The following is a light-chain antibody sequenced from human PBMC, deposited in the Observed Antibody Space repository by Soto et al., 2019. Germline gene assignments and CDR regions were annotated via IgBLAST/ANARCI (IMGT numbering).Light chain of an antibody. J-gene: IGLJ2*01. CDR2: DNN. CDR3: GTWDSSLSAVV. CDR1: SSNIGNNY. Sequence: QSVLTQPHSVSAAPGQKVTISCSGSSSNIGNNYVSWYQQLPGTAPKLLIYDNNKRPSGIPDRFSGYKSGTSATLGITGLQTGDEADYYCGTWDSSLSAVVFGGGTKLTVL. V-gene: IGLV1-51*01.